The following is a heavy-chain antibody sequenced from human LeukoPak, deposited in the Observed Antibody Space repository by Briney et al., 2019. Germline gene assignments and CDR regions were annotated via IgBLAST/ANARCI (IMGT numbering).Heavy chain of an antibody. CDR1: GFTFSSYW. V-gene: IGHV3-74*01. CDR3: ARDRGWNALDC. J-gene: IGHJ4*02. CDR2: IDRDGNNT. Sequence: GGSLRLSCAASGFTFSSYWMHWDRQAPGKGLVWVSRIDRDGNNTNYADSVKGRFTISRDNAKNTLHLQMNSLRAEDTAVYYCARDRGWNALDCWGQGTLVTVSS. D-gene: IGHD1-1*01.